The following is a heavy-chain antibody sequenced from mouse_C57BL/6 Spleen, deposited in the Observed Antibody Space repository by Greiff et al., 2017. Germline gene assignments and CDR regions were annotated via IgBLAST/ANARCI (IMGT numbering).Heavy chain of an antibody. CDR2: INPNNGGT. CDR1: GYTFTDYY. Sequence: EVQLQQSGPELVKPGASVKMSCKASGYTFTDYYMHWVKQSHGQSLEWIGYINPNNGGTSYNQKCKGKATLTVNKSSSTAYMELRSLTSEDSAVYYCARGGRGFAYWGQGTLVTVSA. V-gene: IGHV1-22*01. CDR3: ARGGRGFAY. D-gene: IGHD3-3*01. J-gene: IGHJ3*01.